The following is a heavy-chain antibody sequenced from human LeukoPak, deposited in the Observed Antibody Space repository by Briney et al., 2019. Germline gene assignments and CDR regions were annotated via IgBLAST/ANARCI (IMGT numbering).Heavy chain of an antibody. D-gene: IGHD6-13*01. J-gene: IGHJ4*02. CDR2: IYSGGST. Sequence: AGGSLRLSCAASGFTVSSNYISWGRQAPGEGLEWVSVIYSGGSTYYADSVKGRFTISRDNSKNTLYLQMNSLRAEDTAVYYCARAGQQLDHWGQGTLVTVSS. V-gene: IGHV3-66*01. CDR3: ARAGQQLDH. CDR1: GFTVSSNY.